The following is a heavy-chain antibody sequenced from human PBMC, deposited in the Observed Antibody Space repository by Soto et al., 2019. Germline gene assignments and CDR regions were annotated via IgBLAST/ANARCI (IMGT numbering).Heavy chain of an antibody. CDR2: INHSGST. CDR3: ARVGDIVLVPAAIGGWFDP. D-gene: IGHD2-2*01. V-gene: IGHV4-34*01. CDR1: GGSFSGYY. J-gene: IGHJ5*02. Sequence: QVQLQQWGAGLLKPSETLSLTCAVYGGSFSGYYWSWIRQPPGKGLEWIGEINHSGSTNYNPSLKSRVTISVDPSQNQFSLKLSSVTAADTAVYYCARVGDIVLVPAAIGGWFDPWGQGTLVTVSS.